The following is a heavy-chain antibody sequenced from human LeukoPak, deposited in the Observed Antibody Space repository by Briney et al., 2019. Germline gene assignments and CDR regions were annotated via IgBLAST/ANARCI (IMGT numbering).Heavy chain of an antibody. V-gene: IGHV3-21*01. Sequence: KPGGSLRLSCAASGFTFSSYSMNWVRQAPGKGREWVSSISSSSSYIYYADSVKGRFTISRDNAKNSLYLQMNSLRAEDTAVYYCAREAGRGFDYWGQGTLVTVSS. CDR3: AREAGRGFDY. J-gene: IGHJ4*02. CDR1: GFTFSSYS. CDR2: ISSSSSYI. D-gene: IGHD1-26*01.